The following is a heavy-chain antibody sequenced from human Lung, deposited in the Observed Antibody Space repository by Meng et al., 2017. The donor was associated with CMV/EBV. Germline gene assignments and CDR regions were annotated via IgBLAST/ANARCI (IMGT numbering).Heavy chain of an antibody. D-gene: IGHD1-1*01. V-gene: IGHV6-1*01. Sequence: SQTXSLTXAISGDSVSSNSVAWNWIRQSPSRGLEWLGRTYYRSKWYNDYAVSVKSRITINPDTSKIQFSLQLKSVTPEDTAVYYCARGYSHRFDYWGQGTLVTVSS. CDR1: GDSVSSNSVA. J-gene: IGHJ4*02. CDR2: TYYRSKWYN. CDR3: ARGYSHRFDY.